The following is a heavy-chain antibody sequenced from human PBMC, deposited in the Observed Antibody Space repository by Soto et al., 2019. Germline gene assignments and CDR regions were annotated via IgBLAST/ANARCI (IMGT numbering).Heavy chain of an antibody. CDR3: ARRMTWSLWCFDL. J-gene: IGHJ2*01. CDR2: MNPNSGNT. V-gene: IGHV1-8*01. D-gene: IGHD3-10*01. CDR1: GYTFKDYD. Sequence: QVQLLQSGAEWKKPGTSVRVSCRASGYTFKDYDINWGGRATGQGLEWMGWMNPNSGNTGYAQKFQGRVTMTRNTSARTAFMELSSLTVEDTALYYCARRMTWSLWCFDLWGSGTQVTVSS.